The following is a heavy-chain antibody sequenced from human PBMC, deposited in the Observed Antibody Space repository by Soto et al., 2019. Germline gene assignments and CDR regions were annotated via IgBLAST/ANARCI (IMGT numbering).Heavy chain of an antibody. CDR3: ARATYRWGYYGMDV. V-gene: IGHV3-30-3*01. J-gene: IGHJ6*02. D-gene: IGHD1-26*01. CDR1: GFTFSNYA. Sequence: QVQVVESGGGVVQPGRSLRLSCVASGFTFSNYAMHWVRQAPGKGLEWVAVTSYDGSNKYYADSVKGRFTISRDNSKNTLDPQMNSLRGEDTGVYYCARATYRWGYYGMDVWGQGTTVTVSS. CDR2: TSYDGSNK.